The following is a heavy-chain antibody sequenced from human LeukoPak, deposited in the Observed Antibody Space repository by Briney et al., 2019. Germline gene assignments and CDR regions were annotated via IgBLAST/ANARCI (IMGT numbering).Heavy chain of an antibody. V-gene: IGHV4-59*01. D-gene: IGHD2-15*01. J-gene: IGHJ4*02. CDR1: GGSISRYY. Sequence: SETLSLTCTGSGGSISRYYWSWIRQPPGKGLEWIGYIYYSGSTNYNPSLKSRVTISVDTSKNQFSLKLSSVTAADTAVYYCAISRGGKVDYWGQGTLVTVSS. CDR2: IYYSGST. CDR3: AISRGGKVDY.